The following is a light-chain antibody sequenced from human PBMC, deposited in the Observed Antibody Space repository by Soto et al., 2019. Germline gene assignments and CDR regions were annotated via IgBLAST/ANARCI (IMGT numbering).Light chain of an antibody. CDR3: AAWDDSLNGRVV. CDR2: SNN. Sequence: QSVLTQPPSASGTPGQRVTISCSGSGSNIGSNTVNWYQQLPGTAPKLLIYSNNQRPSGVPDRFSGSKSGTSASLAISGLQYEDEVDYYCAAWDDSLNGRVVFGGGTKVTDL. V-gene: IGLV1-44*01. CDR1: GSNIGSNT. J-gene: IGLJ2*01.